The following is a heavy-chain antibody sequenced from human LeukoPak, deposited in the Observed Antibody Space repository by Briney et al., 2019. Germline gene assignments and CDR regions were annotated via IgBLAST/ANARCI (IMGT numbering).Heavy chain of an antibody. D-gene: IGHD2-2*01. CDR2: IWYDGNEK. Sequence: GGSLRLSCAASGFAFNNFGMHWVRQAPGKGLEWVAVIWYDGNEKYYADSVKGRFTISRDNSKNTLYLQMNSLRAEDTAVYYCARRFCSSTSCPVDYWGQGTLVTVSS. CDR3: ARRFCSSTSCPVDY. CDR1: GFAFNNFG. V-gene: IGHV3-33*01. J-gene: IGHJ4*02.